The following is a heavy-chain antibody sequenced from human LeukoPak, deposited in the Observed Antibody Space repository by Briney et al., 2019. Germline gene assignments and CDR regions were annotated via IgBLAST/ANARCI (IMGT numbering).Heavy chain of an antibody. CDR1: GFTFSDSY. Sequence: GGSLRLSCAASGFTFSDSYTSWIRQAPGKGLEWVSYISSSGSTIYYADSVKGRFTISRDNAKNSLYLQMNSLRAEDTAVYYCARDLVTRYGSSYFDYWGQGTLVTVSS. J-gene: IGHJ4*02. CDR3: ARDLVTRYGSSYFDY. D-gene: IGHD6-13*01. CDR2: ISSSGSTI. V-gene: IGHV3-11*01.